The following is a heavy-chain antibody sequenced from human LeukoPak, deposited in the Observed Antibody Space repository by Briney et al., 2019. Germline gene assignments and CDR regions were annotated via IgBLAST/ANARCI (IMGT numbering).Heavy chain of an antibody. D-gene: IGHD3-22*01. Sequence: KPSETLSLTCAVYGGSFSGYYWSWIRQPPGKGLEWIGYIYYSGSTNYNPSLKSRVTISVGTSKNQFSLKLSSVTAADTAVYYCARVIDSSGYQGYYYMDVWGKGTTVTVSS. CDR3: ARVIDSSGYQGYYYMDV. V-gene: IGHV4-59*01. CDR2: IYYSGST. J-gene: IGHJ6*03. CDR1: GGSFSGYY.